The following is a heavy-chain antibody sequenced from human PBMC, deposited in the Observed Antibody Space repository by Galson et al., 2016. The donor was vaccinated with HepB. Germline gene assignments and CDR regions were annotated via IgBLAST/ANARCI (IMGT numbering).Heavy chain of an antibody. V-gene: IGHV3-11*06. Sequence: SLRLSCAASGFTFSDYYMTWMRLAPGKGLQWVSYISSSSGYTNYEDSVKGQFTISRDNAKNSLFLDMTSLLVEDTAVYYCARGVIWNYYNGMNVWGQGTTVMVS. CDR2: ISSSSGYT. CDR1: GFTFSDYY. D-gene: IGHD3-22*01. J-gene: IGHJ6*02. CDR3: ARGVIWNYYNGMNV.